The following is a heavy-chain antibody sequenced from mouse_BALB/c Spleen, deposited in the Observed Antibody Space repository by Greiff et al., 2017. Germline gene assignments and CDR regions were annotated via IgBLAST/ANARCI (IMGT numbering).Heavy chain of an antibody. J-gene: IGHJ4*01. D-gene: IGHD2-10*02. CDR1: GFAFSSYD. CDR2: ISSGGGST. CDR3: ARQKYGNYGAMDY. V-gene: IGHV5-12-1*01. Sequence: EVKLVESGGGLVKPGGSLKLSCAASGFAFSSYDMSWVRQTPEKRLEWVAYISSGGGSTYYPDTVKGRFTISRDNAKNTLYLQMSSLKSEDTAMYYCARQKYGNYGAMDYWGQGTSVTVSS.